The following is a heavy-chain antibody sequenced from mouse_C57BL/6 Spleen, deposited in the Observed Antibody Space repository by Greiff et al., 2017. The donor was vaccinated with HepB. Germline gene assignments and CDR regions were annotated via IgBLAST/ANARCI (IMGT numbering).Heavy chain of an antibody. CDR2: INPGSGGT. D-gene: IGHD4-1*01. CDR3: ARLSDWDGIDY. V-gene: IGHV1-54*01. J-gene: IGHJ2*01. Sequence: QVQLQQSGAELVRPGTSVKVSCKASGYAFTNYLIEWVKQRPGQGLEWIGVINPGSGGTNYNEKFKGKATLTADKSSSTAYMQLNSLTSEDSAVYFCARLSDWDGIDYWGQGTTLTVSS. CDR1: GYAFTNYL.